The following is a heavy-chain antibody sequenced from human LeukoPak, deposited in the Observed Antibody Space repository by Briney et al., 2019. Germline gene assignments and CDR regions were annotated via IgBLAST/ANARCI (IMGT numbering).Heavy chain of an antibody. CDR2: ISGSGGST. D-gene: IGHD3-9*01. CDR1: GFTFSSYA. V-gene: IGHV3-23*01. J-gene: IGHJ4*02. Sequence: PGGSLRLSCAASGFTFSSYAMSWVRQAPGKGLEWVSAISGSGGSTYYADSVKGRFTISRDNSKNTLYLQMNSLRAEDTAVYYCARRNDILTGYTNWGQGTLVTVSS. CDR3: ARRNDILTGYTN.